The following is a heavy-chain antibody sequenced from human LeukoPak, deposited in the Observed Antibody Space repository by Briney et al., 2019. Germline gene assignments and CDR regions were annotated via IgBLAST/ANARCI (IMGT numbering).Heavy chain of an antibody. Sequence: GSLRLSCVASGFTFSSCGMNWVRQAPGKGLEWVSAISDSGDTTYYADSVKGRFTISRDNSKNTLYPQMNSLRAEDTALYYCAKEIAARLPFDYWGQGTLVTVSS. CDR3: AKEIAARLPFDY. J-gene: IGHJ4*02. V-gene: IGHV3-23*01. CDR1: GFTFSSCG. CDR2: ISDSGDTT. D-gene: IGHD6-6*01.